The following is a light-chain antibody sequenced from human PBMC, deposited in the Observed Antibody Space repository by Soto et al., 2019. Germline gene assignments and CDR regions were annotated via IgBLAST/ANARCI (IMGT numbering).Light chain of an antibody. V-gene: IGKV1-5*01. CDR3: QQYNSYPLT. J-gene: IGKJ4*01. CDR1: QSISSW. Sequence: DIQMTQSPSTLSASVGDRVTITCRAIQSISSWLSWYQQKPGKAPKLLIYDASSLESGVPSRFSGSGSGTEFTLTISSLQPDDFATYYCQQYNSYPLTFGGGTKVEIK. CDR2: DAS.